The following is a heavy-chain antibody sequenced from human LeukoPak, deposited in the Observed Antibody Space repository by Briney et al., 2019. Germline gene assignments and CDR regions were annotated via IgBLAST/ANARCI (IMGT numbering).Heavy chain of an antibody. V-gene: IGHV4-59*01. D-gene: IGHD6-19*01. J-gene: IGHJ4*02. Sequence: SETLSLTCTVSGGSISSYYWSWIRQPPGKGLEWIGYIYYSGSTNYNPSLKSRVTISVDTSKNQFSLKLSPVTAADTAVYYCARDSSLAWGYFDYWGQGTLVTVSS. CDR3: ARDSSLAWGYFDY. CDR1: GGSISSYY. CDR2: IYYSGST.